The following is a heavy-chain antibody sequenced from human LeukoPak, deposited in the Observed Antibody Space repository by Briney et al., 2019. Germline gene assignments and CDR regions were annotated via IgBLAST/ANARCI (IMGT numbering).Heavy chain of an antibody. CDR1: GFTFIDYD. CDR3: ARQVSCDTTTCYAGMPPDY. Sequence: QTGGSLRLSCAASGFTFIDYDMLWVRQVIGKGLEWVSAIGIRGDTHYSGSVKGRFTISRENAESSLYLQMNSLRAEDTAVYYCARQVSCDTTTCYAGMPPDYWGQGTLVTVSS. J-gene: IGHJ4*02. V-gene: IGHV3-13*01. CDR2: IGIRGDT. D-gene: IGHD2-2*01.